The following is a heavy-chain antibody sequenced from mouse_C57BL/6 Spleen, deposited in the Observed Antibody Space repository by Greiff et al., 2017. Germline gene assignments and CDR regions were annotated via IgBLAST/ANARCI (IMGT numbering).Heavy chain of an antibody. CDR1: GYTFTDYY. Sequence: QVHVKQSGAELVRPGASVKLSCKASGYTFTDYYINWVKQRPGQGLEWIARIYPGSGNTYYNEKFKGKATLTAEKSSSTAYMQLSSLTSEDSAVYFCANYYYGSSHYAMDDWGQGTSVTVSS. CDR2: IYPGSGNT. CDR3: ANYYYGSSHYAMDD. D-gene: IGHD1-1*01. V-gene: IGHV1-76*01. J-gene: IGHJ4*01.